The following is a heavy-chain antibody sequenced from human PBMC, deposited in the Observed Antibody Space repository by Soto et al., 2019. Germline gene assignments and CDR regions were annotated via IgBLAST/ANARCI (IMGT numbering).Heavy chain of an antibody. Sequence: SLRLSCAASGITVSTNYMTWVRQAPGKGLEWVSEIYTGGTTYYADSVKDRFIISRDNSKNTLYLQMGSLRTEDMAIYYCARVSVRGQAAFDIWGQGTMVSVSS. J-gene: IGHJ3*02. CDR2: IYTGGTT. V-gene: IGHV3-66*01. CDR3: ARVSVRGQAAFDI. CDR1: GITVSTNY. D-gene: IGHD2-8*01.